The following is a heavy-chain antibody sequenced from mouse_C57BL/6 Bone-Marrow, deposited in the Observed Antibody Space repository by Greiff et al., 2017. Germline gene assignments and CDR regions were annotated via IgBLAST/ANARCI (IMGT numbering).Heavy chain of an antibody. CDR1: GYTFTSYG. V-gene: IGHV1-81*01. J-gene: IGHJ3*01. Sequence: VQLQQSGAELARPGASVKLSCKASGYTFTSYGISWVKQRTGQGLEWIGEISPRSGNTYYNEKFKGKATLTADKSSSTAYMELRSLTSEDSAVYFCAFQLGPWFAYWGQGTLVTVSA. CDR3: AFQLGPWFAY. D-gene: IGHD4-1*02. CDR2: ISPRSGNT.